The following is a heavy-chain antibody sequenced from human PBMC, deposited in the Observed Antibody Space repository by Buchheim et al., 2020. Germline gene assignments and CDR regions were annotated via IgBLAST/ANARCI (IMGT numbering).Heavy chain of an antibody. CDR3: ARLTYSSSSRSLP. CDR1: GFTFSSYE. J-gene: IGHJ5*02. CDR2: ISSSGSTI. Sequence: EVQLVESGGGLVQPGGSLRLSCAASGFTFSSYEMNWVRQAPRKGLEWVSYISSSGSTIYYADSVKGRFTISRDNAKNSLYLQMNSLRAEDTAVYYCARLTYSSSSRSLPWGQGTL. D-gene: IGHD6-6*01. V-gene: IGHV3-48*03.